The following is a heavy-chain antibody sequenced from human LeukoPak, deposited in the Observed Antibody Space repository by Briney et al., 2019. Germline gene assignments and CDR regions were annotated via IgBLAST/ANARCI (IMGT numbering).Heavy chain of an antibody. CDR1: GFTFSSYA. V-gene: IGHV3-30-3*01. CDR2: ISYDGSNK. J-gene: IGHJ4*02. Sequence: GGSLRLSCAASGFTFSSYAMHWVRQAPGKGLEWVSVISYDGSNKYYADSVKGRFTISRDNSKNTLFLQMNSLRVEDTAIYYCAKDAAGPEYWGQGTLVTVSS. D-gene: IGHD6-13*01. CDR3: AKDAAGPEY.